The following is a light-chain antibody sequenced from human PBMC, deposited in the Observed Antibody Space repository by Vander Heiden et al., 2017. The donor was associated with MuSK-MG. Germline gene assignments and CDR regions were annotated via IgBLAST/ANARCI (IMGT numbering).Light chain of an antibody. J-gene: IGKJ4*01. Sequence: EIVLTQSPATLSVSPGERATLSCRASQSVNRYLAWYQQKPGQAPRLLIDDASNRAAGIPARFSGSGSRTDFTLTISSLEPEDFAVYFCQHRSNGPPVTFGGGTKVEIK. CDR1: QSVNRY. V-gene: IGKV3-11*01. CDR3: QHRSNGPPVT. CDR2: DAS.